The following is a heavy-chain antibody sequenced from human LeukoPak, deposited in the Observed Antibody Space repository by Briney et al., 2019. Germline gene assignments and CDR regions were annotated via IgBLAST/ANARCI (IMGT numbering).Heavy chain of an antibody. Sequence: GGSLRLSCAASGFTFSSYGMHWVRQAPGKGLEWVAVISYDGSNKYYADSVKGRFTISGDNSKNTLYLQMNSLRAEDTAVYYCAKDGYYYGMDVWGQGTTVTVSS. CDR3: AKDGYYYGMDV. CDR2: ISYDGSNK. CDR1: GFTFSSYG. J-gene: IGHJ6*02. V-gene: IGHV3-30*18.